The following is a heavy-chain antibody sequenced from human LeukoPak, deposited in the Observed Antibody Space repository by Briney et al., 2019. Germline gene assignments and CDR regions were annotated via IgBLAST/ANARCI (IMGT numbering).Heavy chain of an antibody. V-gene: IGHV3-21*04. CDR2: ISSSSSYI. Sequence: GGSLRLSCAASGFTFSSYSMNWVRQAPGKGLEWVSSISSSSSYIYYADSVKGRFTISGDNSKNTLYLQMNSLRAEDAAVYYCANEYSKGDVWGQGTMVTVSS. J-gene: IGHJ3*01. CDR1: GFTFSSYS. D-gene: IGHD4-11*01. CDR3: ANEYSKGDV.